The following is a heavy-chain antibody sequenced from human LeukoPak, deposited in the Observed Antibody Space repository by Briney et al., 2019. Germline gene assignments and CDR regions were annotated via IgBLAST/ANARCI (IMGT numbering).Heavy chain of an antibody. CDR2: IKEDGGEI. V-gene: IGHV3-7*02. J-gene: IGHJ3*02. Sequence: PGRSLRLSCAASGFTLSIYWMSWVRQAPGKGLEWVASIKEDGGEIHYVDSVKGRFTISRDNAKNSLYLQMNSLRAEDTAVYYCETYSAFDIWGHGTMVTVSS. D-gene: IGHD2-21*01. CDR1: GFTLSIYW. CDR3: ETYSAFDI.